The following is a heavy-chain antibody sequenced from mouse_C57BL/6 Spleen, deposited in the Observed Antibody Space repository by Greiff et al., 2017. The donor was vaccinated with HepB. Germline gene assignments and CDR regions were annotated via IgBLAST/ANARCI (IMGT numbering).Heavy chain of an antibody. CDR2: ISDGGSYT. CDR1: GFTFSSYA. J-gene: IGHJ2*01. CDR3: AREASHGYYFDY. Sequence: EVKLMESGGGLVKPGGSLKLSCAASGFTFSSYAMSWVRQTPEKGLEWVETISDGGSYTYYPDNVKGRFTISRDNAKNNLYLQMSHLKSEDTAMYYCAREASHGYYFDYWGQGTTLTVSS. D-gene: IGHD2-2*01. V-gene: IGHV5-4*01.